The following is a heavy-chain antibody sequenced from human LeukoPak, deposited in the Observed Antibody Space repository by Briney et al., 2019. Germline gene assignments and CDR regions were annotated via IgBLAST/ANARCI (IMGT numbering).Heavy chain of an antibody. CDR1: GYTFTGYY. J-gene: IGHJ6*03. CDR3: ATSDGDSTAGYYYYMRV. V-gene: IGHV1-2*02. D-gene: IGHD2-15*01. Sequence: GSVKVSCKASGYTFTGYYFHWVRQAPGQGLEWMAWMNPNTAGTNYAQKFLGRVTLTWDTSISTAYMELNSLTSDDTAVYYCATSDGDSTAGYYYYMRVWGKGTSVTVSS. CDR2: MNPNTAGT.